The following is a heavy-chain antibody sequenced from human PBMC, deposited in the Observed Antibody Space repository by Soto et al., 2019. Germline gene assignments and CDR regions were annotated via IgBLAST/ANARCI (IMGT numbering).Heavy chain of an antibody. Sequence: EVQLVESGGGLVQPGGSLRLSCAASGFTFSDHYMDWVRQAPGGGLEWVGRIRDKAHSYTAEYAASLKGRFSISRDDSKNSLYLQMNSLKIEDTAVYFCGRVAPAAAANRYSLDVWGQGTVVTVSS. D-gene: IGHD6-13*01. J-gene: IGHJ3*01. CDR1: GFTFSDHY. CDR3: GRVAPAAAANRYSLDV. V-gene: IGHV3-72*01. CDR2: IRDKAHSYTA.